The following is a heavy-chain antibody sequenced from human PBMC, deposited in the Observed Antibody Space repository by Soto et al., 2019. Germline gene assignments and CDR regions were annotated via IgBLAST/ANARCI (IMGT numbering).Heavy chain of an antibody. D-gene: IGHD5-12*01. V-gene: IGHV2-5*01. CDR3: VHGEVAHGYNYFDY. Sequence: GPTLVNPTQTLTLTCTFSGFSLSTSGVGVGWIRQPPGKALEWLALIYWNDDKRYSPSLKSRLTITKDTSKNQVVLTMTNMDPVDTATYRCVHGEVAHGYNYFDYWGQGTLVTVSS. CDR2: IYWNDDK. J-gene: IGHJ4*02. CDR1: GFSLSTSGVG.